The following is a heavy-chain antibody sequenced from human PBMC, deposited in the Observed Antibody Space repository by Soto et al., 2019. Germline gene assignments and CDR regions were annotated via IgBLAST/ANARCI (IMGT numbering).Heavy chain of an antibody. CDR3: AREPWGYSGSAKHFDY. J-gene: IGHJ4*01. CDR2: VSYDGSYK. V-gene: IGHV3-30*04. Sequence: PGGSLRLSCAASGFTFRTFAMHWVRQVPGKGLEWVAVVSYDGSYKSYADSVKDRFTISRDNSKNTLYLQLNSLRADDTAVFYCAREPWGYSGSAKHFDYWGHGTLVTVSS. CDR1: GFTFRTFA. D-gene: IGHD5-12*01.